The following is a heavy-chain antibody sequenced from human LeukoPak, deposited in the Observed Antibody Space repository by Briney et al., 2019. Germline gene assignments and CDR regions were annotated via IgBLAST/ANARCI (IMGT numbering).Heavy chain of an antibody. V-gene: IGHV3-23*01. CDR2: ISVIGGST. CDR3: AAAYFGMDQYYYGMDV. J-gene: IGHJ6*02. CDR1: GFTFSSYA. Sequence: PGGSLRLSCAASGFTFSSYAMSWVRQAPGKGLEWVSSISVIGGSTYYADSVRGQFTISRGNSKNTLYLQMNSLRAEDTGVYHCAAAYFGMDQYYYGMDVWGQGTTVTVSS. D-gene: IGHD3-16*01.